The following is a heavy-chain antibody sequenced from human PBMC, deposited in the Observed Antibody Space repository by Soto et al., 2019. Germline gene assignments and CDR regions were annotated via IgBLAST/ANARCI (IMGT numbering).Heavy chain of an antibody. CDR1: GFSVSSNY. CDR3: ARAIAQDWFDP. D-gene: IGHD6-13*01. J-gene: IGHJ5*02. CDR2: IYSGGST. V-gene: IGHV3-53*02. Sequence: VQLVETGGGLIQPGGSLRLSCAASGFSVSSNYMSWVRQAPGKGLEWVSLIYSGGSTYYADSVKGRFTISRDNSKNTLFLQMNSLRAEDTAVYYCARAIAQDWFDPWGQGTLVTVSS.